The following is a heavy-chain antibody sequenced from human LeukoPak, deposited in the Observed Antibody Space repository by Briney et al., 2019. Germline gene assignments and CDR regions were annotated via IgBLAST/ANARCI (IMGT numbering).Heavy chain of an antibody. J-gene: IGHJ6*02. CDR3: ARDGYSGYDYYGMDV. Sequence: PGGSLRLSCAASGFTVSSKYMSWVRQAPGKGLEWVSVIYSGGSTYYADSVKGRFTISRDNPKNTLYLQMNSLRAEDTAVYYCARDGYSGYDYYGMDVWGQGTTVTVSS. D-gene: IGHD1-26*01. CDR1: GFTVSSKY. V-gene: IGHV3-66*01. CDR2: IYSGGST.